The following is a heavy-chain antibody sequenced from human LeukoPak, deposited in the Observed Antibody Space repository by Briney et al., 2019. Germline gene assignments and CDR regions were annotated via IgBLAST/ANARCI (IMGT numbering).Heavy chain of an antibody. CDR3: ARDRDWGCSYCSY. CDR1: GFTFSSDG. J-gene: IGHJ4*02. CDR2: ISYDGSNK. D-gene: IGHD7-27*01. V-gene: IGHV3-30*03. Sequence: GGSLRLSCAASGFTFSSDGMHWVRQAPGKGLEWVAVISYDGSNKYYADSVKGRFTISRDNSKNTLYLQMNSLRAEDTAVYYCARDRDWGCSYCSYWGQGTLVTVSS.